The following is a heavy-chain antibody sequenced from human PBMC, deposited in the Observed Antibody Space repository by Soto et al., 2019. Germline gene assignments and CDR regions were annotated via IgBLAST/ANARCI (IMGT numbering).Heavy chain of an antibody. CDR2: ISSDGSNK. J-gene: IGHJ4*02. CDR3: AAGLYFFDY. CDR1: GFSFTSYG. V-gene: IGHV3-30*03. Sequence: PGGSLRLSCAASGFSFTSYGMHWVRQAPGKGLDWVALISSDGSNKYYPDSVKGRFTISRDNSKNTLYLQMNSLRSEDTAVYYCAAGLYFFDYWGQGTLVTVSS. D-gene: IGHD6-13*01.